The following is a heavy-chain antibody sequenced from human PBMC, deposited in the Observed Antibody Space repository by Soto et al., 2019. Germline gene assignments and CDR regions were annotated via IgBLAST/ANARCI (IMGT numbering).Heavy chain of an antibody. V-gene: IGHV1-69*06. D-gene: IGHD2-21*01. CDR2: IIPIFGTA. CDR3: ARVLYEGGGAAFDI. Sequence: WASVKVSCKASGGTFSSYAISWVRQAPGQGLEWMGGIIPIFGTANCAQKFQGRVTTTADKSTSTAYMELSSLRSEDTAVYYCARVLYEGGGAAFDIWGQGTMVTVSS. J-gene: IGHJ3*02. CDR1: GGTFSSYA.